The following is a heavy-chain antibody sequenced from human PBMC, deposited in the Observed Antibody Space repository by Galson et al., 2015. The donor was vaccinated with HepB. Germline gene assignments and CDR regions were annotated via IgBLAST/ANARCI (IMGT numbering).Heavy chain of an antibody. CDR2: ILHDGTDI. V-gene: IGHV3-30-3*02. CDR3: AKDLSGYWTYDY. D-gene: IGHD1-1*01. J-gene: IGHJ4*02. CDR1: GFSFSSHV. Sequence: SLRLSCAASGFSFSSHVMHWVRQTPGKGLEWVAVILHDGTDIRYADSVKGRFTISRDNSKNTLYPQMDSLRAEDTGLYHCAKDLSGYWTYDYWGQGTLVIVSS.